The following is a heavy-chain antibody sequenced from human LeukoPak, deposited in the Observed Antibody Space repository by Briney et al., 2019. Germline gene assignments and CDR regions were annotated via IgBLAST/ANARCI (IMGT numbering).Heavy chain of an antibody. Sequence: SGGSLRLSCAASGFTFSSYAMSWVRQAPGKGLEWVSSISGGAASTDYVDSVKGRFTISRDDSKKTLYLQMNSLRTEDTAVYYCALLGVVIPPDTYDVWGQGTLVTVSS. CDR3: ALLGVVIPPDTYDV. CDR2: ISGGAAST. J-gene: IGHJ3*01. D-gene: IGHD3-3*01. CDR1: GFTFSSYA. V-gene: IGHV3-23*01.